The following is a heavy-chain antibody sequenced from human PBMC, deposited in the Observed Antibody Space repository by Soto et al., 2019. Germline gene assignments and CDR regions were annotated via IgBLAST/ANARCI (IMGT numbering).Heavy chain of an antibody. CDR3: ERLGFYYQSLDP. V-gene: IGHV4-59*08. CDR1: GGSMSPNY. CDR2: IYYAGST. D-gene: IGHD3-22*01. J-gene: IGHJ5*02. Sequence: PSETLSLPCTVSGGSMSPNYWSWFRQPPGKRLEWVGYIYYAGSTSYNPSLKSRVTISLETSKSQFSLRLSSVTAADTAVYFFERLGFYYQSLDPWGPGTLVTVSS.